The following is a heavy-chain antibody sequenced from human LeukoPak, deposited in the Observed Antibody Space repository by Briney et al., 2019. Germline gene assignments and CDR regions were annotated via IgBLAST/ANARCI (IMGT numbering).Heavy chain of an antibody. V-gene: IGHV1-46*01. CDR3: ARDPLSSAYSSSWYGEFDY. CDR1: GYTFTSYY. Sequence: GASVKVSCKASGYTFTSYYMHWVRQAPGQGLEWMGIINPSGGSTSYAQKFQGRVTMTRDTSTSTAYMELRSLRSDDTAVYYCARDPLSSAYSSSWYGEFDYWGQGTLVTVSS. CDR2: INPSGGST. J-gene: IGHJ4*02. D-gene: IGHD6-13*01.